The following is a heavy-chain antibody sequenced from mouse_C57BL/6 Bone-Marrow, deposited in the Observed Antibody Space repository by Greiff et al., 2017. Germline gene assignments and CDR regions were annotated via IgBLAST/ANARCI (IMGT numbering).Heavy chain of an antibody. J-gene: IGHJ3*01. CDR2: IYPRSGNT. Sequence: VQLQQSGAELARPGASVKLSCKASGYTFTSYGISWVKQRTGQGLEWIGEIYPRSGNTYYNEKFKGKATLTADKSSSTAYMELRSLTSEDSAVYFCARWGAYSMRWFAYWGQGTLVTVSA. CDR1: GYTFTSYG. D-gene: IGHD2-10*02. V-gene: IGHV1-81*01. CDR3: ARWGAYSMRWFAY.